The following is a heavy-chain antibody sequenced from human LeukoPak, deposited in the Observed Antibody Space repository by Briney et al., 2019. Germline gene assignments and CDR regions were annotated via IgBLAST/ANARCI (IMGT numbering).Heavy chain of an antibody. Sequence: PGGSLRLSCAASGFTFSSYSMNWVRQAPGKGLEWISYISETSSFMYYADSVKGRFTISRDNAKNSLYLQMSSLRAEDTAVYYCARDSDGVAGTRAYFQHWGQGTLVTVSS. CDR2: ISETSSFM. CDR1: GFTFSSYS. J-gene: IGHJ1*01. V-gene: IGHV3-48*01. D-gene: IGHD6-19*01. CDR3: ARDSDGVAGTRAYFQH.